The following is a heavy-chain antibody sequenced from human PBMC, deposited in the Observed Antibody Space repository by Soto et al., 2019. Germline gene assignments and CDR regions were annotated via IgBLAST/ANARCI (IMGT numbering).Heavy chain of an antibody. CDR3: ARSHFPGVVAADTPGG. CDR1: GYSFTSYW. Sequence: PGESLKISCKGSGYSFTSYWISWVRQMPGKGLEWMGSIDPGDSYTNYSPSFQGQVTISADKSISTASLQWTSLKASDTAMYYWARSHFPGVVAADTPGGWGQGTMVTVSS. D-gene: IGHD6-13*01. V-gene: IGHV5-10-1*04. CDR2: IDPGDSYT. J-gene: IGHJ4*02.